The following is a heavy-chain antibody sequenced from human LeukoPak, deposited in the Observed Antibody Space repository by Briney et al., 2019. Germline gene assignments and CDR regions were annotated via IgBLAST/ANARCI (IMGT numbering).Heavy chain of an antibody. V-gene: IGHV4-39*07. Sequence: PSETLSLTCTVSGGSISSSSYYWGWIRQPPGKGLEWIGSIYYSGSTYYNPSLKSRVTLSVDTSKNQFSLKLSSVTVADTAVYYCAREGSTMIVVEYNWFDPWGQGTLVTVSS. D-gene: IGHD3-22*01. CDR1: GGSISSSSYY. CDR2: IYYSGST. J-gene: IGHJ5*02. CDR3: AREGSTMIVVEYNWFDP.